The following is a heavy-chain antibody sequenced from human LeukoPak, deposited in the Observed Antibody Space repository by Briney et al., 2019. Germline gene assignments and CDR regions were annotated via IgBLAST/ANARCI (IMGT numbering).Heavy chain of an antibody. D-gene: IGHD5-18*01. V-gene: IGHV3-30-3*01. CDR2: ISYDGSSE. Sequence: GGSLRLSCAASGFTFSSYPMHWVRQAPGKGLEWVATISYDGSSEYYADSVKGRFTVSRDNSKNTLNLQMNSLRTEDTAVYYCARGGSSPYSYGVRWGQGTLVTVSS. J-gene: IGHJ4*02. CDR1: GFTFSSYP. CDR3: ARGGSSPYSYGVR.